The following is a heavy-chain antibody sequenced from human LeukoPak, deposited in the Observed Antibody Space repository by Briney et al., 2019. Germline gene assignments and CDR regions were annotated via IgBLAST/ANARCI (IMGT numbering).Heavy chain of an antibody. J-gene: IGHJ4*02. CDR1: GYTFTSYG. CDR3: ARGSRAAAGTGY. CDR2: INPNSGGT. V-gene: IGHV1-2*02. Sequence: GASVKVSCKASGYTFTSYGISWVRQAPGQGLEWMGWINPNSGGTNYAQKFQGRVTMTRDTSISTAYMELSRLRSDDTAVYYCARGSRAAAGTGYWGQGTLVTVSS. D-gene: IGHD6-13*01.